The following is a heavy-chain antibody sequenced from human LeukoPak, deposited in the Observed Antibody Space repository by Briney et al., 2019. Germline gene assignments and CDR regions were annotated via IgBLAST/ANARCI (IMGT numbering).Heavy chain of an antibody. J-gene: IGHJ4*02. CDR3: ARDGYTGSSGWYRGGYYFDY. D-gene: IGHD6-19*01. CDR2: ISSNGGST. V-gene: IGHV3-64*01. CDR1: GFTFSSYA. Sequence: QAGGSLRLSCAASGFTFSSYAMSWVRQAPGKGLEYVSAISSNGGSTYYANSVKGRFTISRDNSKNTLYLQMGSLRAEDMAVYYCARDGYTGSSGWYRGGYYFDYWGQGTLVTVSS.